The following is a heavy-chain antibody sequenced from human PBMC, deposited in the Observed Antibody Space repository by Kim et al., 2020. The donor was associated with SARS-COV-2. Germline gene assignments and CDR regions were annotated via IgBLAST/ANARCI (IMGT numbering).Heavy chain of an antibody. D-gene: IGHD3-9*01. CDR3: HTYYDILTGSRSAFDI. CDR2: IYYSGST. CDR1: GGSISSSSYY. V-gene: IGHV4-39*01. Sequence: SETLSLTCTVSGGSISSSSYYWGWIRQPPGKGLEWIGSIYYSGSTYYNPSLKSRVTISVDTSKNQFSLKLSSVTAADTAVYYCHTYYDILTGSRSAFDIWGQGTMVTVSS. J-gene: IGHJ3*02.